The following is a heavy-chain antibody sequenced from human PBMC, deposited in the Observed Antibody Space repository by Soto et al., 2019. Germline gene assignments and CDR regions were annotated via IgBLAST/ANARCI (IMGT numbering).Heavy chain of an antibody. D-gene: IGHD6-19*01. V-gene: IGHV3-74*01. CDR3: ARDPSVVGVAGTFRYYYYYGMDV. Sequence: GGSLRLSCSDSGFSFSSYWMHWVRQGPGKGLVWGARIKTEGSSKKYADSVEGRFTNFRDNAKNTLYLQMKSPRTEDTAGYYLARDPSVVGVAGTFRYYYYYGMDVWGEGATGTVSS. J-gene: IGHJ6*04. CDR2: IKTEGSSK. CDR1: GFSFSSYW.